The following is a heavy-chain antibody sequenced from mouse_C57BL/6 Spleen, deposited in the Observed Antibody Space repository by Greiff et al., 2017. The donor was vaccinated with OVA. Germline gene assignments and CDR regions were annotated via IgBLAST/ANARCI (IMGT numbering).Heavy chain of an antibody. Sequence: QVQLQQPGAELVRPGTSVKLSCKASGYTFTSYWMHWVKQRPGQGLEWIGVIDPSDSYTNYNQKFKGKATLTVDTSSSTAYMQLSSLTSEDSAVYYCARSRYSNYEATMDYWGQGTSVTVSS. J-gene: IGHJ4*01. V-gene: IGHV1-59*01. CDR2: IDPSDSYT. D-gene: IGHD2-5*01. CDR3: ARSRYSNYEATMDY. CDR1: GYTFTSYW.